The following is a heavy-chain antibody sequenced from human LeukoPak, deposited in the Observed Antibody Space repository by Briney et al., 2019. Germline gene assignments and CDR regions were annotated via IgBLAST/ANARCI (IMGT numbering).Heavy chain of an antibody. J-gene: IGHJ4*02. V-gene: IGHV3-23*01. CDR1: GFTFSSYT. CDR2: ITTSDGNT. CDR3: AKDGGLWISAHWGDS. Sequence: GGSLRLSCAASGFTFSSYTMSWVRQAPGKGLEWVSTITTSDGNTYYADSVKGRFTVSRDNSKNTLFLQMNSLRAEDTAVYYCAKDGGLWISAHWGDSWGRGTLVTVSS. D-gene: IGHD2-2*03.